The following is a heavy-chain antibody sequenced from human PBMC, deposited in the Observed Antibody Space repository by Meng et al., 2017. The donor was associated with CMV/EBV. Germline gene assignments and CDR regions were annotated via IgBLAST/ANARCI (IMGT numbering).Heavy chain of an antibody. CDR3: AREIGVARYDWYGMDV. Sequence: GGSLRLSCAASGFNFSNYEMNWVRQAPGKGLEWLSYISSSGNTKYYADSVKGRFTISRDNAKNSLYLQMNSLRPEDAAVYYCAREIGVARYDWYGMDVWGQGTTVTVSS. J-gene: IGHJ6*02. CDR2: ISSSGNTK. CDR1: GFNFSNYE. D-gene: IGHD3-3*01. V-gene: IGHV3-48*03.